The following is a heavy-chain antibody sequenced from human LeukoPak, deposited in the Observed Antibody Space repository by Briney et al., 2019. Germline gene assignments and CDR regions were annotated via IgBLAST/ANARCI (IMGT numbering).Heavy chain of an antibody. CDR2: ITTSTGKP. CDR3: ARDASMINFNY. CDR1: GYTFTVYS. D-gene: IGHD3-16*01. V-gene: IGHV7-4-1*02. J-gene: IGHJ4*02. Sequence: ASVKVSCKASGYTFTVYSINWLRQAPGQGLEWMGWITTSTGKPTYAQGFTGRFVFSLDTSVSTTYLHINSLKAEDTAVYYCARDASMINFNYWGQGSLVTVSS.